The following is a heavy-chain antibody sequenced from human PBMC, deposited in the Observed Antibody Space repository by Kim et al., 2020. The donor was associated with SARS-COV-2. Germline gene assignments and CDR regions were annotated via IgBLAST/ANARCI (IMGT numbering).Heavy chain of an antibody. CDR1: GYSFTSYW. CDR3: ARRGRFLESQFDY. Sequence: GESLKISCKGSGYSFTSYWISWVRQMPGKGLEWMGRIDPSDSYTNYSPSFQGHVTISADKSISTAYLQWSSLKASDTAMYYCARRGRFLESQFDYWGQGTLVTVSS. CDR2: IDPSDSYT. D-gene: IGHD3-3*01. V-gene: IGHV5-10-1*01. J-gene: IGHJ4*02.